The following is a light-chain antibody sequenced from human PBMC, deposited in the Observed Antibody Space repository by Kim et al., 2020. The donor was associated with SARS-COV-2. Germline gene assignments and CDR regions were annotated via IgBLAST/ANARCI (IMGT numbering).Light chain of an antibody. CDR3: QQSHSFPRT. V-gene: IGKV1-39*01. J-gene: IGKJ2*02. CDR2: DAS. Sequence: SASVGDRVTITCRASQSISTLLNWYQQTPGKAPRLLIYDASSLQTGVPSRFSGSGSGTDFTLTISSLRREDFATYYCQQSHSFPRTFGQGTKLEI. CDR1: QSISTL.